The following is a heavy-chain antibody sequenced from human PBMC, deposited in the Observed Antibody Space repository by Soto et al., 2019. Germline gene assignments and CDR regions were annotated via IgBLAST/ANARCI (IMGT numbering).Heavy chain of an antibody. CDR1: GGSISSSNW. Sequence: QVQLQESGPGLVKPSGTLSLTCAVSGGSISSSNWWRWVRQPPGKGLEWIGEIYHSGSNNYNPSLKRRVTISVDKSKNQFSLKLSSVTAADTAVYYCASVRGGYYYAMDVWGQGTTVTVSS. CDR2: IYHSGSN. V-gene: IGHV4-4*02. J-gene: IGHJ6*02. CDR3: ASVRGGYYYAMDV. D-gene: IGHD3-10*02.